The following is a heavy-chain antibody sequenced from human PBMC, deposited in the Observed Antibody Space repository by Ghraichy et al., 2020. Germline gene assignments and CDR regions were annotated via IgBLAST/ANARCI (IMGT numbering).Heavy chain of an antibody. D-gene: IGHD3-9*01. V-gene: IGHV1-24*01. J-gene: IGHJ6*02. CDR1: GYTLTELS. CDR2: FDPEDGET. Sequence: SVKVSCKVSGYTLTELSMHWVRQAPGKGLEWMGGFDPEDGETIYAQKFQGRVTMTEDTSTDTAYMELSSLRSEDTAVYYCATGGGPDVLRYFDWLFRYGMDVWGQGTTVTVSS. CDR3: ATGGGPDVLRYFDWLFRYGMDV.